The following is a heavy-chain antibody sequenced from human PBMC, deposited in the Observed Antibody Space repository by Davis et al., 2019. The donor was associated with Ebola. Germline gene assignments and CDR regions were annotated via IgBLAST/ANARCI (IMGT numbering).Heavy chain of an antibody. CDR2: ISSGSSYI. V-gene: IGHV3-21*01. CDR1: GITFRNYG. D-gene: IGHD3-3*01. J-gene: IGHJ6*02. Sequence: GESLKISCAASGITFRNYGMNWVRQAPGKGLEWVSSISSGSSYIYYADSVKGRFTISRDNAKNSLYLQMNSLRAEDTAVYYCARDPTRTYYDFWSGSSDYYYGMDVWGQGTTVTVSS. CDR3: ARDPTRTYYDFWSGSSDYYYGMDV.